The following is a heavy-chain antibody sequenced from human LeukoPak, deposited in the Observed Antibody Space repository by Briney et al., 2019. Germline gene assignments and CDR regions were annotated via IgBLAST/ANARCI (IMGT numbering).Heavy chain of an antibody. CDR3: ARRDTRGLVGGLDY. CDR1: GSSFNTYW. J-gene: IGHJ4*02. D-gene: IGHD1-26*01. CDR2: IYPGDSDT. Sequence: GESLKISCQGSGSSFNTYWIAWVRQLPGKGLEWMGIIYPGDSDTRYSPSFQGQVTISADKTITTAYLQWSSLKASDTAIYYCARRDTRGLVGGLDYWGQGTLVTVSS. V-gene: IGHV5-51*01.